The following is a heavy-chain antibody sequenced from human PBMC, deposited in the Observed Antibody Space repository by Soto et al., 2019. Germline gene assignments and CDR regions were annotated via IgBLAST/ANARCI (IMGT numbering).Heavy chain of an antibody. Sequence: SETLSLTCTVSGGSISSSSYYWGWIRQPPGKGLEWIGSIYYSGSTYYNPSLKSRVTISVDTSKNQFSLKLSSVTAADTAVYYCASGGWSYYYYYGMDVWGQGTTGT. V-gene: IGHV4-39*01. J-gene: IGHJ6*02. CDR2: IYYSGST. D-gene: IGHD6-19*01. CDR3: ASGGWSYYYYYGMDV. CDR1: GGSISSSSYY.